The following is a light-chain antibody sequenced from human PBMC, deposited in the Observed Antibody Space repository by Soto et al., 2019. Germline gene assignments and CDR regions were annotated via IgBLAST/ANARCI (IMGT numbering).Light chain of an antibody. Sequence: QSVLTQPPSASGTPGQRVTISCSGSSSNIGSNYVYWYQQLPGTAPKLLIYTNNQRPSGVPDRFSGSKSGTSASLAISGLRSADEADYYCAAWDDTLNGYVFGTGTKVTVL. V-gene: IGLV1-47*02. CDR1: SSNIGSNY. J-gene: IGLJ1*01. CDR2: TNN. CDR3: AAWDDTLNGYV.